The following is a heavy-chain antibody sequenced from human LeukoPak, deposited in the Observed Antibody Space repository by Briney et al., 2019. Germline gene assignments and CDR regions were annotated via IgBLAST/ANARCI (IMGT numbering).Heavy chain of an antibody. CDR2: INAGNGNT. J-gene: IGHJ4*02. Sequence: GASVKVSCKASGYTFTSYAMHWVRQAPGQRLEWMGWINAGNGNTKYSQKFQGRVTITRDTSASTAYMELSSLRSEDTAVYYCARVPAGAYYDFWSGPLGFDYWGQGTPVTVSS. V-gene: IGHV1-3*01. CDR3: ARVPAGAYYDFWSGPLGFDY. CDR1: GYTFTSYA. D-gene: IGHD3-3*01.